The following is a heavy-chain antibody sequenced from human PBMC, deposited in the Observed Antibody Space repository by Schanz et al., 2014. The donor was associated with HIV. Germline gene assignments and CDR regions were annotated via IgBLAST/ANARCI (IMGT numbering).Heavy chain of an antibody. Sequence: EVQLVESGGGLVKPGGSLRLSCAASGFTFSSKSMSWVRQAPGKGLEWVSSISAGSESVKYADSVRGRFTISRDNTESSLFLRMNSLTTEDTALYYCTRGQSGTYGTFDVWGRGTVVTVSS. J-gene: IGHJ3*01. CDR2: ISAGSESV. V-gene: IGHV3-21*02. CDR3: TRGQSGTYGTFDV. D-gene: IGHD1-26*01. CDR1: GFTFSSKS.